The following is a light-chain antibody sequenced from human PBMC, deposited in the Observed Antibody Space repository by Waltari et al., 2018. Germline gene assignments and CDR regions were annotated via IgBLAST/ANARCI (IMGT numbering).Light chain of an antibody. CDR3: QQAKSFPLT. V-gene: IGKV1-12*01. CDR1: EDIRSW. J-gene: IGKJ4*01. CDR2: AAS. Sequence: DIQMTPSPSFVSASVGDRVTLFCRATEDIRSWLAWYQQRPGKAPKLLIYAASNLESGVPSRFRGSGSETNFTLTVSSLQPEDFATYYCQQAKSFPLTFGGGTKVEI.